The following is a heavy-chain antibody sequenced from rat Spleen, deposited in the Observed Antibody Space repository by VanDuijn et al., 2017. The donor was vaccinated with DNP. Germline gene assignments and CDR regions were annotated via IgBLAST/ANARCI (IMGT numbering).Heavy chain of an antibody. Sequence: ELQLVESGGGLVQPGRSMKLSCAASGFTFSNYDMAWVRQAPEKGLEWGATIIYEGSRTYYRESVKGRYTISRDNAKNILNLQMDSLRSEDTATYYCATGDTIVTMGFAYWGQGTLVTVSS. CDR1: GFTFSNYD. CDR3: ATGDTIVTMGFAY. J-gene: IGHJ3*01. CDR2: IIYEGSRT. V-gene: IGHV5S10*01. D-gene: IGHD1-3*01.